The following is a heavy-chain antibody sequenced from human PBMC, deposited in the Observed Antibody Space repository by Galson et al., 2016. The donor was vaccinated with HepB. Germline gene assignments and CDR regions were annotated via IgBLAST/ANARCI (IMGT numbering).Heavy chain of an antibody. J-gene: IGHJ6*04. Sequence: SLRLSCAASGFTFTSYAMHWVRQAPGKGLEWVAVISYDGSDKFYADSVKGRFTISRDHSNNKLYLQVNSLRGEDTAVYYCARDLFVRVSGLLDVWGKGTTVTFSS. D-gene: IGHD3-10*02. CDR3: ARDLFVRVSGLLDV. V-gene: IGHV3-30-3*01. CDR2: ISYDGSDK. CDR1: GFTFTSYA.